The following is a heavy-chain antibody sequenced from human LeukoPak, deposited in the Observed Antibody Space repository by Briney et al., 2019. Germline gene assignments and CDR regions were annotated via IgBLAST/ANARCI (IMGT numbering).Heavy chain of an antibody. CDR2: ISSSTYI. J-gene: IGHJ4*02. CDR1: GFIFSSYS. D-gene: IGHD5-12*01. Sequence: GGSLRLSCAASGFIFSSYSMNWVRQAPGKGLEWVSSISSSTYIYYADSVKGRFTISRDNAKNSLYLQMNSLRAEDTALYYCASLIVAKGGERHWGQGTLVTVSS. V-gene: IGHV3-21*04. CDR3: ASLIVAKGGERH.